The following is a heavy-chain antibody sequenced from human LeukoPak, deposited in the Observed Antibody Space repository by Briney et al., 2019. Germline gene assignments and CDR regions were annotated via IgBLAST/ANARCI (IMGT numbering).Heavy chain of an antibody. CDR3: ARDQEYDFWSVNDY. J-gene: IGHJ4*02. CDR2: ISSGGERT. CDR1: GFTFSTYA. Sequence: GGSLRLSCAASGFTFSTYAMSWVRQAPGKGLEWVSAISSGGERTYYADSVKGRFTISRDNSKNTLYLQMNSLRAEDTAVYYCARDQEYDFWSVNDYWGQGTLVTVSS. D-gene: IGHD3-3*01. V-gene: IGHV3-23*01.